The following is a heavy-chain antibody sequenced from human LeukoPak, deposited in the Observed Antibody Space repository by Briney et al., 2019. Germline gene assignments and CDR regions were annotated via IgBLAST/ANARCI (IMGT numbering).Heavy chain of an antibody. D-gene: IGHD2-2*02. V-gene: IGHV3-30*18. CDR3: AKDSLSLYCSSTSCYNNYYYYMDV. J-gene: IGHJ6*03. CDR1: GFTFSSYG. CDR2: ISYDGSNK. Sequence: GGSLRLSCAASGFTFSSYGMHWVRQAPGKGLEWVAVISYDGSNKYYADSVKGRFTISRDNSKNTLYLQMNSLRAEDTAVYYCAKDSLSLYCSSTSCYNNYYYYMDVWGKGTTVTVSS.